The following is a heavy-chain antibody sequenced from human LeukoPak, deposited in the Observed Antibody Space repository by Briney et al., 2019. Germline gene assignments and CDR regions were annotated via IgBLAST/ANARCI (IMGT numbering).Heavy chain of an antibody. CDR2: IVGSDDRK. V-gene: IGHV3-23*01. Sequence: ARSLRLSCAAAGFTLTNFAISWVRQAPGKGLEWVSVIVGSDDRKYYADSVKGRFTISRDNSKNTLYLQMGSLRGEDTAVYYCAKASGYCGSTACYVMDVWGQGTTVTVSS. CDR1: GFTLTNFA. CDR3: AKASGYCGSTACYVMDV. J-gene: IGHJ6*02. D-gene: IGHD2-2*01.